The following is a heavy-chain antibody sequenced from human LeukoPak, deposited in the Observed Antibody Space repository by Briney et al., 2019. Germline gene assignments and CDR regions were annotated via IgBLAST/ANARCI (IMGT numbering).Heavy chain of an antibody. V-gene: IGHV3-7*01. D-gene: IGHD3-10*01. CDR2: IKEDGSES. CDR1: EFIFNTYW. CDR3: AKAGLLWFGESWMDV. Sequence: RPGGSLRLSCAASEFIFNTYWMSWVRQAPGKGLEWVANIKEDGSESHYVDSVKGRFTISRDNAKNSLYLQMNSLRAEDTAMYFCAKAGLLWFGESWMDVWGQGTTVTVSS. J-gene: IGHJ6*02.